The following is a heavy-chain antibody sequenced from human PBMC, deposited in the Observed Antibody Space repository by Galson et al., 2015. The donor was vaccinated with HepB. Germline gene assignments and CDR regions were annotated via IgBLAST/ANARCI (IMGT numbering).Heavy chain of an antibody. D-gene: IGHD6-13*01. CDR2: ISYDGSNK. CDR1: GFTFSSYG. V-gene: IGHV3-30*18. Sequence: SLRLSCAASGFTFSSYGMHWVRQAPGKGLEWVAVISYDGSNKYYADSVKGRFTISRDNSKNTLYLQMNSLRAEDTAVYYCAKDSQSNSWYWEPPSNGGGFDYWGQGTLVTVSS. CDR3: AKDSQSNSWYWEPPSNGGGFDY. J-gene: IGHJ4*02.